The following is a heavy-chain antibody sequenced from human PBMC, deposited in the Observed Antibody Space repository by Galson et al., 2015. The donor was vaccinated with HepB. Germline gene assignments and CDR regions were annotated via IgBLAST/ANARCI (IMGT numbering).Heavy chain of an antibody. CDR1: GFTLSGFA. Sequence: SLRLSCAGSGFTLSGFAMTWVRQAPGKGLEWVSTISASGTTTYYTDAVKGRFTISRDNSKNTVFLHINTLRAEDTAVYYCGRDYLVFYGVDVWGQGTSVTVSS. D-gene: IGHD6-6*01. CDR3: GRDYLVFYGVDV. CDR2: ISASGTTT. J-gene: IGHJ6*02. V-gene: IGHV3-23*01.